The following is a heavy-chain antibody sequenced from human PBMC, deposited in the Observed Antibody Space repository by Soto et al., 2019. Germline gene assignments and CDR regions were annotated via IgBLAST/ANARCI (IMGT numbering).Heavy chain of an antibody. CDR3: ARAGYYPYYFDF. D-gene: IGHD3-3*01. Sequence: PSETLSLTCAVSGGSISNSNWWSWVRQPPGRGLEWIGEIYHSGSTNYNPSLKSRVTISVDKSKNQLSLKLSSVTAADTAVYYCARAGYYPYYFDFWGQGTLVTVSS. J-gene: IGHJ4*02. V-gene: IGHV4-4*02. CDR2: IYHSGST. CDR1: GGSISNSNW.